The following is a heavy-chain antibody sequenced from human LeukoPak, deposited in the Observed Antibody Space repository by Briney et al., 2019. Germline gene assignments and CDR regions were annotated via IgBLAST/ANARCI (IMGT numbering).Heavy chain of an antibody. J-gene: IGHJ4*02. CDR2: IDRDGSVK. V-gene: IGHV3-7*01. D-gene: IGHD6-13*01. CDR3: ARDPGSSSFDY. Sequence: GGSLRLSCAASGFTFSNYWMTWVRQTPGKGLEFVANIDRDGSVKNYVGSVKGRFTISRDNAKNSLYLQMNSLRADDTAMYYCARDPGSSSFDYWGQGSLVTVSS. CDR1: GFTFSNYW.